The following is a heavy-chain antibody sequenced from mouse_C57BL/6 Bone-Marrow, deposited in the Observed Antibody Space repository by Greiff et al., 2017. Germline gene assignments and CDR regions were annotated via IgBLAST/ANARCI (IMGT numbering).Heavy chain of an antibody. V-gene: IGHV10-3*01. CDR1: GFTFNTYA. CDR3: GRDQTGTGYYAMDY. J-gene: IGHJ4*01. Sequence: EVQVVESGGGLVQPKGSLKLSCAASGFTFNTYAMHWVRQAPGKGLEWVARIRSKSSNYATYYADSVKDRFTISRDDSQSMLYLQMNNLKTEDTAMYYCGRDQTGTGYYAMDYWGQGTSVTVSS. CDR2: IRSKSSNYAT. D-gene: IGHD4-1*01.